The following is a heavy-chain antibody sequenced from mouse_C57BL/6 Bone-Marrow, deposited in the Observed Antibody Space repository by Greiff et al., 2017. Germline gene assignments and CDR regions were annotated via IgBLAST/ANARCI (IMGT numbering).Heavy chain of an antibody. CDR1: GFTFSDFY. D-gene: IGHD1-1*01. J-gene: IGHJ4*01. CDR2: SRNKANDYTT. Sequence: EVQVVESGGGLVQSGRSLRLSCATSGFTFSDFYMEWVRQAPGKGLEWIAASRNKANDYTTEYSASVKGRFIVSRDTSQSILYLQMNALRAEDTAIYYCARDADHYYGSRYGYAMDYWGQGTSVTVSS. CDR3: ARDADHYYGSRYGYAMDY. V-gene: IGHV7-1*01.